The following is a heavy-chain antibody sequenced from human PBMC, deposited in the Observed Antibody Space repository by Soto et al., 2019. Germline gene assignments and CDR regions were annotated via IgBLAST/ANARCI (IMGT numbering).Heavy chain of an antibody. J-gene: IGHJ2*01. D-gene: IGHD4-17*01. CDR2: MNPNSGNT. Sequence: QVQLVQSGAEVGKPGASVMVSCKASGYTFTSYDINWVRQASGQGLEWMGWMNPNSGNTGSAQRFQGRLTMTRNTSINTAYMELTSLTSEDAAVYYCARVHTVTTYFDVWGPGTLVAVSS. CDR3: ARVHTVTTYFDV. CDR1: GYTFTSYD. V-gene: IGHV1-8*01.